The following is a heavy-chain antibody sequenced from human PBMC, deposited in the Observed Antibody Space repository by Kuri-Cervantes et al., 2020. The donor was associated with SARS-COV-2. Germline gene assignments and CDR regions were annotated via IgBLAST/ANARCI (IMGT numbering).Heavy chain of an antibody. CDR3: ARLGGNTPGYNWFDP. D-gene: IGHD4-23*01. J-gene: IGHJ5*02. Sequence: ESLKISCAVYGGSFSGYYWSWIRQPPGKGLEWIGEINHSGSTNYNPSLKSRVTISVDTSKNQFSLNLIYVTAADTAVYYCARLGGNTPGYNWFDPWGQGTLVTVSS. CDR2: INHSGST. V-gene: IGHV4-34*01. CDR1: GGSFSGYY.